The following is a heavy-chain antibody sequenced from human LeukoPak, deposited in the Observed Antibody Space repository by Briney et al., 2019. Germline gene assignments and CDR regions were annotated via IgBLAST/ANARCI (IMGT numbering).Heavy chain of an antibody. CDR1: GFTVSGTH. Sequence: PGGSLRLSCAASGFTVSGTHMSWVRQAPGKGLEWVSAMYTGGTTYYADSVQGRFTISRDNSKNTLYLQMNSLRAEDTAVYYCAKDEATSGGGLASWSQGTLVTVSS. CDR3: AKDEATSGGGLAS. D-gene: IGHD3-16*01. CDR2: MYTGGTT. V-gene: IGHV3-53*01. J-gene: IGHJ4*02.